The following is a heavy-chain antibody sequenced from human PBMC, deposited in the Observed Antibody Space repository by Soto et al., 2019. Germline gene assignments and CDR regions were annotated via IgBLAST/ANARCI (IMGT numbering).Heavy chain of an antibody. CDR1: GYTFTSYG. CDR2: ISAYNGNT. Sequence: ASVKVSCKASGYTFTSYGISWVRQAPGQGLEWMGWISAYNGNTNYAQKLQGRVTMTTDTSTSTAYMELRSLRSDDTAVYYCARVYYDSSGYWYFDYSGQGTLVTVSS. J-gene: IGHJ4*02. D-gene: IGHD3-22*01. CDR3: ARVYYDSSGYWYFDY. V-gene: IGHV1-18*01.